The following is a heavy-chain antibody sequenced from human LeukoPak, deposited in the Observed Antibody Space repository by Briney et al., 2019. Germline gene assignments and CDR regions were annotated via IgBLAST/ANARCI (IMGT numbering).Heavy chain of an antibody. Sequence: PSETLSLTCTVSGGSISGYYWSWIRQPPGKGLEWIAYIHSTGSTNYNPSLKSRVTISVDTSKNQVSLKVRSVTAAGTAVYYCVRDRRGSGSAHSFDPRGQGTLVTVSS. CDR2: IHSTGST. J-gene: IGHJ5*02. V-gene: IGHV4-59*01. CDR1: GGSISGYY. CDR3: VRDRRGSGSAHSFDP. D-gene: IGHD3-10*01.